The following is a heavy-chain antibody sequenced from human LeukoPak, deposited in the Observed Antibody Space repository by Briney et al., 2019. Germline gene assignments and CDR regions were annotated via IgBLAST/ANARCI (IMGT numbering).Heavy chain of an antibody. CDR2: ISYDGSNK. D-gene: IGHD7-27*01. V-gene: IGHV3-30*03. J-gene: IGHJ3*02. CDR3: ARAKPGADAFDI. Sequence: GGSLRLSCAASGFTFNTYGMHWVRQAPGKGLEWVAVISYDGSNKYYADSVKGRFTISRENSKNTLYLQMNSLRAEDTAVYYCARAKPGADAFDIWGQGTTVTVSS. CDR1: GFTFNTYG.